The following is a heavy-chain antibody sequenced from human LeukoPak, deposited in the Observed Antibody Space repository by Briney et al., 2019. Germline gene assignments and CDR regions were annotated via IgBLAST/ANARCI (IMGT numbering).Heavy chain of an antibody. D-gene: IGHD4-17*01. CDR2: ISWNSGSI. CDR3: AKGGLRPDYFDY. Sequence: PGGSLRLSCAASGFTFDDYARHWVRQAPGKGLEWVSGISWNSGSIGYADSVKGRFTISRDNAKNSLYLQMNSLRAEDTALYYSAKGGLRPDYFDYWGQGTLVTVSS. J-gene: IGHJ4*02. CDR1: GFTFDDYA. V-gene: IGHV3-9*01.